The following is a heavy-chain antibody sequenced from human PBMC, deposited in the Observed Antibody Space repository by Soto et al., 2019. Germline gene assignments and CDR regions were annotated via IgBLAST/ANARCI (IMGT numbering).Heavy chain of an antibody. CDR2: IYHSGST. Sequence: PSETLSLTCAVSGGSISSSNWWSWVRQPPGKGLEWIGEIYHSGSTNYNPSLKSRVTISVDKSKNQFSLKLSSVTAADTAVYYCARVGLGYCSSTGCSYNRFDPWGQGTLVTVSS. CDR3: ARVGLGYCSSTGCSYNRFDP. CDR1: GGSISSSNW. J-gene: IGHJ5*02. D-gene: IGHD2-2*01. V-gene: IGHV4-4*02.